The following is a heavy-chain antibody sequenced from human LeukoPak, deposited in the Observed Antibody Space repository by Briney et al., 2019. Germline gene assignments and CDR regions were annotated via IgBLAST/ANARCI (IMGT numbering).Heavy chain of an antibody. D-gene: IGHD5-12*01. Sequence: PGGSLRLSCAAAGFTFSSYPMHWVRQAPGKGLEWVAVISYDGSDKYYPDSVKGRFTISRDNSKNTLYLQMNSLRAEDTAVYYCARDRSYSGYITYYFDYWGQGTLVTVSS. CDR1: GFTFSSYP. CDR3: ARDRSYSGYITYYFDY. J-gene: IGHJ4*02. V-gene: IGHV3-30-3*01. CDR2: ISYDGSDK.